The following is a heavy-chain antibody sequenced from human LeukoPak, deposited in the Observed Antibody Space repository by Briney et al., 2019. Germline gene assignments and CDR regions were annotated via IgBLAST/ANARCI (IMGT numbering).Heavy chain of an antibody. CDR1: GFTFSSYW. V-gene: IGHV3-7*01. CDR2: IKQDGSEK. D-gene: IGHD3-16*01. CDR3: AGGDSGVHYYYYYMDV. J-gene: IGHJ6*03. Sequence: GGSLRLSCAASGFTFSSYWMSWVRQAPGKGLEWVANIKQDGSEKYYVDSVKGRFTISRDNSKNTLYLQMNSLRAEDTAVYYCAGGDSGVHYYYYYMDVWGKGTTVTVSS.